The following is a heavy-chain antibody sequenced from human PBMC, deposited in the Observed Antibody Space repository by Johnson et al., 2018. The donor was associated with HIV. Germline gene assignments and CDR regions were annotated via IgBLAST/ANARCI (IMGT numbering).Heavy chain of an antibody. J-gene: IGHJ3*02. CDR3: ARGKKQWLDEDAFDI. V-gene: IGHV3-9*01. CDR2: ISWNSGSI. CDR1: GFTFDDYA. Sequence: EVQLVESGGGVVQPGRSLRLSCAASGFTFDDYAMHWVRQAPGKGLEWVSGISWNSGSIGYADSVKGRFTISRDNAKNSLYLQMNSLRAEDTAVYYCARGKKQWLDEDAFDIWGQGTMVTVSS. D-gene: IGHD6-19*01.